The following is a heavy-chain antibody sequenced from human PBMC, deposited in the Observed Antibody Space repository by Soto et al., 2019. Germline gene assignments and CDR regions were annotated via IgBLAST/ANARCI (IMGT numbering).Heavy chain of an antibody. CDR2: ISGTGGSA. Sequence: EVQLLESGGGLAQPGGSLRLSCAASGFTYSNYAMGWVRQAPGKGLEWVSTISGTGGSAYYADSVKGRFTISRDNPKNNLYLQMNSLRAEDTAVYYCAKGCRLSGYWYFDLWGRGTLVTVSS. V-gene: IGHV3-23*01. CDR3: AKGCRLSGYWYFDL. D-gene: IGHD2-8*01. J-gene: IGHJ2*01. CDR1: GFTYSNYA.